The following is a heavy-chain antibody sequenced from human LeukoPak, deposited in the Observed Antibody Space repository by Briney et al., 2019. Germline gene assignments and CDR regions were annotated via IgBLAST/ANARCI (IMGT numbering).Heavy chain of an antibody. CDR2: IYASGNT. J-gene: IGHJ4*02. D-gene: IGHD1-1*01. Sequence: SETLSLTCTVSGGSISSSSYYWGWIRQPPGKGLEWIGRIYASGNTNYNPSLKSRVTMSVDTSKNLFALKLSSVTAADTAVYYCARQGVATGIDYWGQGTLVTVSS. CDR1: GGSISSSSYY. V-gene: IGHV4-61*05. CDR3: ARQGVATGIDY.